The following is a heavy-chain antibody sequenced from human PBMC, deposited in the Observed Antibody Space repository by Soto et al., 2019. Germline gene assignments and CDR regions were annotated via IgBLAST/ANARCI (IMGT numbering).Heavy chain of an antibody. CDR3: ARSGIVVVPAAIYDAFDI. J-gene: IGHJ3*02. CDR1: GYTFTSYA. V-gene: IGHV1-3*01. CDR2: INAGNGNT. D-gene: IGHD2-2*02. Sequence: ASVKVSCKASGYTFTSYAMHWVRQAPGQRLEWMGWINAGNGNTKYSQKFQGRVTLTRDTSASTAYMELSSLRSEDTAVYYCARSGIVVVPAAIYDAFDIWGQGTMVTVSS.